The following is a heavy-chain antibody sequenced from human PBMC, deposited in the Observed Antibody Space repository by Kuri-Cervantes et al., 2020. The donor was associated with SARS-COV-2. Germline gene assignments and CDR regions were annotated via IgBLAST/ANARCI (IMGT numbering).Heavy chain of an antibody. CDR2: IYTSGST. Sequence: GSLRLSCTVSGGSISSYYWSWIRQPAGKGLEWIGRIYTSGSTNYNPSLKSRVTMSVDTSKNQFSLKLSSVTAADTAVYYCARHGTGYDFWSGYYGEDYWGQGTLVTVSS. D-gene: IGHD3-3*01. CDR3: ARHGTGYDFWSGYYGEDY. V-gene: IGHV4-4*07. J-gene: IGHJ4*02. CDR1: GGSISSYY.